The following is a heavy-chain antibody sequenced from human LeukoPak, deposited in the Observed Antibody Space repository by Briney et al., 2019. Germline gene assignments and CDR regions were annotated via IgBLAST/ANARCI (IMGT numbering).Heavy chain of an antibody. V-gene: IGHV4-34*01. CDR1: GGSFIGFH. Sequence: PSETLSLTCAVYGGSFIGFHWNWIRQPPGKGLEWIGDINHSGSTNYNPSLTSRVTISVDTSKNQFSLKLSSVTAADTAVYYCARFGSGWWYNDYWGQGTLVTVSS. J-gene: IGHJ4*02. CDR3: ARFGSGWWYNDY. CDR2: INHSGST. D-gene: IGHD6-19*01.